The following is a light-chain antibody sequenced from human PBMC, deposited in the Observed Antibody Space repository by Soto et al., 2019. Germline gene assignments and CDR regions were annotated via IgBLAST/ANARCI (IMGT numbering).Light chain of an antibody. CDR2: EAS. J-gene: IGKJ1*01. V-gene: IGKV3-11*01. CDR1: QSVSSY. CDR3: HQRSNWLWT. Sequence: EIVLTKSPATLYLSPGERATLSCSASQSVSSYLAWYQQKPVQAPRLLIYEASNRATGIPARFNGSGSGTDFTPTLCRLEPEDFAVYYCHQRSNWLWTFGQGTKVETK.